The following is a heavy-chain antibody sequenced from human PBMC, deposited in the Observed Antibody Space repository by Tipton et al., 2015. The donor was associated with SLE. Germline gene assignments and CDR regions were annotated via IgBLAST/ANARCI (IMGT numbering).Heavy chain of an antibody. CDR3: ARARGDGSYSAFDI. D-gene: IGHD5-24*01. Sequence: TLSLTCAVYGGSFSGYYWSWIRRPPGKGLEWIGEINHSGSTNYNPSLKSRVTISVDTSKNQFSLKLSSVTAADTAVYYCARARGDGSYSAFDIWGQGTMVTVSS. CDR1: GGSFSGYY. CDR2: INHSGST. V-gene: IGHV4-34*01. J-gene: IGHJ3*02.